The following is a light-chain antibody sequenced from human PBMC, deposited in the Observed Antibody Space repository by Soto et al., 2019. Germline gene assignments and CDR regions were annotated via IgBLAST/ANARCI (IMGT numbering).Light chain of an antibody. CDR3: QQYNSYPT. CDR2: KAS. V-gene: IGKV1-5*03. CDR1: QSISSW. J-gene: IGKJ1*01. Sequence: DIQTTQSPSTLSASVGDRVTITCRASQSISSWLSWYQQKPGTAPKLLIYKASSLQSGVPSRFSGSGSGTEFTLTISSLQPDDFATYYCQQYNSYPTFGQGTKVDIK.